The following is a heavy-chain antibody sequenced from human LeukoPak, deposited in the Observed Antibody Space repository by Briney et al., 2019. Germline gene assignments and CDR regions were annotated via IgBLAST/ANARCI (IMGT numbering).Heavy chain of an antibody. D-gene: IGHD3-10*01. V-gene: IGHV3-23*01. CDR1: GFTFSSYA. CDR2: ISGSGGST. CDR3: AKMVTMVRGVVSFDY. Sequence: GGSLRLSCAASGFTFSSYAMSWVRQAPGKGLEWVSAISGSGGSTYYADPVKGRFTISRDNSKNTLYLQMNSLRAEDTAVYYCAKMVTMVRGVVSFDYWGQGTLVTVSS. J-gene: IGHJ4*02.